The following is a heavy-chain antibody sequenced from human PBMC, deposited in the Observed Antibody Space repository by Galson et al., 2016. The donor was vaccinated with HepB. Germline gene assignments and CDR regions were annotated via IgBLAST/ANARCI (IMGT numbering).Heavy chain of an antibody. CDR2: IFHSGST. CDR3: ARAVDSSSPYWYFDL. D-gene: IGHD6-6*01. Sequence: SETLSLTCAISGGSINSGNWWIWVRQPPGKGLAWIGEIFHSGSTNYNPSLKSRVTISVDKSKNHFSLNLTSVTSADTAIYYCARAVDSSSPYWYFDLWGRGTLVTVSS. CDR1: GGSINSGNW. J-gene: IGHJ2*01. V-gene: IGHV4-4*02.